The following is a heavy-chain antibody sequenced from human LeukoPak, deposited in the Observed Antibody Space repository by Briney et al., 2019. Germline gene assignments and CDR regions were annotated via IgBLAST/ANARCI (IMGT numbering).Heavy chain of an antibody. CDR2: MNPNSGNT. J-gene: IGHJ4*02. CDR3: ARGLGDIGSSSWTD. D-gene: IGHD6-13*01. Sequence: ASVKVSCKASGYTFTRYDINWVRQATGQGLEWMGWMNPNSGNTGYAQKFQGRVTMTRNTSISTAYMELSSLRSEDTAVYYCARGLGDIGSSSWTDWGQGTLVTVSS. CDR1: GYTFTRYD. V-gene: IGHV1-8*01.